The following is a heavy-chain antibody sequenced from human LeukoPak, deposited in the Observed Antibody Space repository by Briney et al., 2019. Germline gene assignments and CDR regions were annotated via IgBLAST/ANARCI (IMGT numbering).Heavy chain of an antibody. J-gene: IGHJ3*02. V-gene: IGHV3-7*01. D-gene: IGHD1-7*01. CDR1: GFTFSSYW. Sequence: PGGSLRLSCAASGFTFSSYWMSWVRQAPGKGLEWVANIKQDGSEKYYVDSVKGRFTISRDNAKNSLYLQMNSLRAEDTAVYYCARWGITATIDAFDIWGQGTMVTVSS. CDR3: ARWGITATIDAFDI. CDR2: IKQDGSEK.